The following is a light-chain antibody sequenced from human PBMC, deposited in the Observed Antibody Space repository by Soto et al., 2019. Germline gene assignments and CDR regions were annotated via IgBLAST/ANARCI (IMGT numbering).Light chain of an antibody. Sequence: QAVVTQPPSVSGAPGQRVTISCTGSSSNIGAGYDVHWYQQLPGTAPKLLIYGNSNRPSGVPDRFSGSKSGTSASLAITGLQAEDEADYYYQSYDSSLSGSGVFGGGTQLTVL. J-gene: IGLJ3*02. V-gene: IGLV1-40*01. CDR2: GNS. CDR3: QSYDSSLSGSGV. CDR1: SSNIGAGYD.